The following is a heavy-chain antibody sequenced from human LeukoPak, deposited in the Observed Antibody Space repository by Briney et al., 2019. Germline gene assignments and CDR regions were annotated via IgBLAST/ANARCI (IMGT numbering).Heavy chain of an antibody. D-gene: IGHD4-17*01. J-gene: IGHJ4*02. Sequence: SETLSLNCAVYGGSFSGYYWSWIRQPPGKGLEWIGEINHSGSTNYNPSLKSRVTISVDTSKNQFSLKLSSVTAADTAVYYCAREIRYLDYWGQGTLVTVSS. CDR3: AREIRYLDY. CDR1: GGSFSGYY. V-gene: IGHV4-34*01. CDR2: INHSGST.